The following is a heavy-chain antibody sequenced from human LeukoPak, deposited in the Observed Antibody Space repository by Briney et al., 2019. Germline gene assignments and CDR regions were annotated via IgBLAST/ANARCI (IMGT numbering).Heavy chain of an antibody. J-gene: IGHJ4*02. CDR2: ISGSGGGT. V-gene: IGHV3-23*01. CDR1: GITLSYYG. D-gene: IGHD3-22*01. Sequence: GGSLRLSCAVSGITLSYYGMSWVRQAPGKGLEWVAGISGSGGGTKYADSVKGRFTISRDNPKNTLYLQMNSLRAEDTAVYFCAKRGVVIRVILVGFHKEAYYFDSWGQGALVTVSS. CDR3: AKRGVVIRVILVGFHKEAYYFDS.